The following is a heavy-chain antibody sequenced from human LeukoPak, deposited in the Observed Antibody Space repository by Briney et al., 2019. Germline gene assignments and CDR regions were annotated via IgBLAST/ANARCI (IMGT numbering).Heavy chain of an antibody. Sequence: PSGTLSLTCAVYGGSFSGYYWSWIRQPPGRGLEWIGEINHSGSTKYKPHLKTRVTISVDTSNHQCTLKLSSVTAADTAVYYCARLDFDFRSGSYRTFDYWGEASLVTDSS. CDR3: ARLDFDFRSGSYRTFDY. CDR1: GGSFSGYY. J-gene: IGHJ4*02. V-gene: IGHV4-34*01. CDR2: INHSGST. D-gene: IGHD3-3*01.